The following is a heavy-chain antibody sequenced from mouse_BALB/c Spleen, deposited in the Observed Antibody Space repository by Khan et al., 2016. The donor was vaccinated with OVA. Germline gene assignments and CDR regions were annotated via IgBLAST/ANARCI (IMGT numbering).Heavy chain of an antibody. V-gene: IGHV9-3-1*01. CDR3: AREGRRAMDY. J-gene: IGHJ4*01. Sequence: QIQLVQSGPDLKKPGETVKISCKASGYIFTNYGINWVKQAPGKGLKWMGWIYINTGEPTYVDDFKGRFAFSLETSASTAYLQINNLKNEDTATCCCAREGRRAMDYWGQGTSVTVSS. CDR2: IYINTGEP. CDR1: GYIFTNYG. D-gene: IGHD3-3*01.